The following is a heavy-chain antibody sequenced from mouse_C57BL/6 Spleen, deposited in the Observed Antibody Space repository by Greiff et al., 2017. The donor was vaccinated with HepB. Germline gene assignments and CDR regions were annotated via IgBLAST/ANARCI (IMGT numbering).Heavy chain of an antibody. CDR3: ARERGEGFAYYSNCFDY. J-gene: IGHJ2*01. D-gene: IGHD2-5*01. V-gene: IGHV5-4*01. CDR1: GFTFSSYA. Sequence: DVMLVESGGGLVKPGGSLKLSCAASGFTFSSYAMSWVRQTPEKRLEWVATISDGGSYTYYPDNVKGRFTISRDNAKNNLYLQMSHLKSEDTAMYYCARERGEGFAYYSNCFDYWGQGTTLTVSS. CDR2: ISDGGSYT.